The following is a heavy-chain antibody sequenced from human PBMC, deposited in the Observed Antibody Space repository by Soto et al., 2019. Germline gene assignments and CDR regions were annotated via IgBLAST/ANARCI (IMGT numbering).Heavy chain of an antibody. CDR1: GGSISISSYY. CDR2: IYYSGST. Sequence: PSETLSLTCTVSGGSISISSYYWGWIRQPPGKGLEWIGSIYYSGSTYYNPSLKSRVTISVDTSKNQFSLKLSSVTAADTAVYYCARYCSGGSCYLDYWGQGTLVTVSS. J-gene: IGHJ4*02. V-gene: IGHV4-39*01. CDR3: ARYCSGGSCYLDY. D-gene: IGHD2-15*01.